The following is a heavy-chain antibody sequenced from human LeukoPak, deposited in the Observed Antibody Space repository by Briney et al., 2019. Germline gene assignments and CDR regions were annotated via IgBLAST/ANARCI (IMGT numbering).Heavy chain of an antibody. D-gene: IGHD3-9*01. CDR2: ISFDGTDA. CDR3: ARDLGQVRYFDWDQGYMDV. CDR1: GFTFSSYA. V-gene: IGHV3-30*04. Sequence: QSGGSLRLSCAASGFTFSSYAIHWVRQAPGKGLEWVAVISFDGTDAFYADSVKGRFTISRDNAKNSLYLQMNSLRAEDTAVYYCARDLGQVRYFDWDQGYMDVWGKGTTVTVSS. J-gene: IGHJ6*03.